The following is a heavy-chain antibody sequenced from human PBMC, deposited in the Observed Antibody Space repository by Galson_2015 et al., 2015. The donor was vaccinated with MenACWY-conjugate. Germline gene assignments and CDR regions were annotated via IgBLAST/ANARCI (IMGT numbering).Heavy chain of an antibody. J-gene: IGHJ4*02. V-gene: IGHV1-69*06. CDR3: AREAAAVAVLFDY. CDR1: GGTFSSYA. D-gene: IGHD6-19*01. CDR2: IIPIFGTA. Sequence: SVKVSCKASGGTFSSYAISWVRQAPGQGLEWMGGIIPIFGTANYAQKFQGRVTITADKSTSTAYMELSSLRSEDTAVYYCAREAAAVAVLFDYWGQGTLVTVSS.